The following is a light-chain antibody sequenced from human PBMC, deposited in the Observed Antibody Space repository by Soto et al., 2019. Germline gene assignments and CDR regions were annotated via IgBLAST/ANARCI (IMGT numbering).Light chain of an antibody. Sequence: EIVMTQSPATLSVSPGERATLSCRASQSVSNNLAWYQQKPGQAPRLLLYGTSTRATGIPARFSGSGSGTEFTLPISSLQSEDFAVYYCQHYNNWPRTFGQGTKVEIK. CDR1: QSVSNN. CDR3: QHYNNWPRT. V-gene: IGKV3-15*01. CDR2: GTS. J-gene: IGKJ1*01.